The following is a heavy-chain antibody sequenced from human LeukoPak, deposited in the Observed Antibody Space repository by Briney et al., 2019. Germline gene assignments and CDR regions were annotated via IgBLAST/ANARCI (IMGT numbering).Heavy chain of an antibody. CDR2: INPSGGST. Sequence: GASVKVSCKASGYTFTSYYMHWVRQAPGKGLEWMGIINPSGGSTSYAQKFQGRVTMTRDTSTSTVYMELSSLRSEDTAVYYCARGTDAYYYDSSDIDHWGQGTLVTVSS. D-gene: IGHD3-22*01. CDR3: ARGTDAYYYDSSDIDH. V-gene: IGHV1-46*01. CDR1: GYTFTSYY. J-gene: IGHJ4*02.